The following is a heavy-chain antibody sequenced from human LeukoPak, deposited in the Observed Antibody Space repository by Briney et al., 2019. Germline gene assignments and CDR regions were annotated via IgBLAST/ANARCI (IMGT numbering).Heavy chain of an antibody. D-gene: IGHD4-23*01. CDR2: IKQDGTEK. J-gene: IGHJ3*02. CDR3: ARSFEPTVVDPFDI. Sequence: GGSLRLSCAASGFTFSGYWMSWVRQAPGKGLEWVANIKQDGTEKYYVDSVKGRFTISRDNAKNSLYLQMNSLRAEDTALYYCARSFEPTVVDPFDIWGQGTMVTVSS. CDR1: GFTFSGYW. V-gene: IGHV3-7*04.